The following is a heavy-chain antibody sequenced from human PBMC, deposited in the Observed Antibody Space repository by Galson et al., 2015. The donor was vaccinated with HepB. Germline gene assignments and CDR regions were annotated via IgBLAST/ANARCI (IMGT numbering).Heavy chain of an antibody. D-gene: IGHD3-22*01. CDR3: ARHLFLPYYYDSGGYPDIDY. CDR1: GYTFTSYG. CDR2: ISAYNGNT. V-gene: IGHV1-18*01. Sequence: SVKVSCKASGYTFTSYGISWVRQAPGQGLEWMGWISAYNGNTNYAQKLQGRVTMTTDTSTSTAYMELRSLRSDDTAVYYCARHLFLPYYYDSGGYPDIDYWGQGTLVTVSS. J-gene: IGHJ4*02.